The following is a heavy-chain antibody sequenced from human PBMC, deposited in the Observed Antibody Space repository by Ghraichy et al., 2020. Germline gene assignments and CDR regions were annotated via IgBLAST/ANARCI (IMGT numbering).Heavy chain of an antibody. Sequence: GGSLRLSCVISGFRLEFYQMNWVRQTPGKGLEWVSAISGSTGATYYPDSVKGRFTMSGDNAKNTVFLHMTGLRVEDTAIYYCASGPETGHWGQGTRVTVSS. CDR1: GFRLEFYQ. CDR2: ISGSTGAT. CDR3: ASGPETGH. V-gene: IGHV3-23*01. D-gene: IGHD1-14*01. J-gene: IGHJ4*02.